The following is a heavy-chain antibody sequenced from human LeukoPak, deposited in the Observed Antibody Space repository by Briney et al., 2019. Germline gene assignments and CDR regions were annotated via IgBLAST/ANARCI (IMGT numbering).Heavy chain of an antibody. D-gene: IGHD5-18*01. CDR2: ISSSSSYI. CDR3: ARGNTAMVIFDY. J-gene: IGHJ4*02. CDR1: GFTFSSYS. V-gene: IGHV3-21*01. Sequence: GGSLRLSCAASGFTFSSYSMNWVRQAPGKGLEWVSSISSSSSYIYYADSVKGRFTISRDNAKNSLYLQMNSLRAEDTAVYYCARGNTAMVIFDYWGQGTLVTVSS.